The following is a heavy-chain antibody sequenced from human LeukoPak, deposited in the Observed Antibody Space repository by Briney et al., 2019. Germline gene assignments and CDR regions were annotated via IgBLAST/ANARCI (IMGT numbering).Heavy chain of an antibody. Sequence: PGGSLRLSCAASGFTFSSYAMSWVRQAPGKGLEWVSAISGSGGSTYYADSVKGRFTISRDNSKNTLYLQMNSLRAEDTAVYYCAKDFPLVSYYDSSGYHLGMDVWGQGTTVTVSS. CDR2: ISGSGGST. CDR1: GFTFSSYA. V-gene: IGHV3-23*01. J-gene: IGHJ6*02. D-gene: IGHD3-22*01. CDR3: AKDFPLVSYYDSSGYHLGMDV.